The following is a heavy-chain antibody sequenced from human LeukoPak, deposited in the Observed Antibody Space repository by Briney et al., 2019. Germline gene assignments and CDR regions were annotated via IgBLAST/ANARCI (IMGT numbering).Heavy chain of an antibody. Sequence: SQTLSLTCAISGDSVSTNSGAWNWIRQSPSRGLEWLGRTYYRSKWYNDYAVSVKSRIIINPDTSRNEFSLQLKSVTPEDTAVYYCARKGGRNDGFDIWGQGTMVTVSS. CDR3: ARKGGRNDGFDI. CDR2: TYYRSKWYN. CDR1: GDSVSTNSGA. J-gene: IGHJ3*02. V-gene: IGHV6-1*01. D-gene: IGHD3-16*01.